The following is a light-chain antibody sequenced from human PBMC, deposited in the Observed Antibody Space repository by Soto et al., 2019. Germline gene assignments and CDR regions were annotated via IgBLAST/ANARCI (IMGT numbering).Light chain of an antibody. CDR1: ITDIGAYNY. CDR3: SSYTSSITPNV. Sequence: QSALTQPASVSGSPGQSITISFTGTITDIGAYNYVSWYQQHPGKAPKLLIYGVSSRPSGVSNRFSGSKSGNAAYLTISGLQADDEAEYYCSSYTSSITPNVFGTGTKLTVL. J-gene: IGLJ1*01. CDR2: GVS. V-gene: IGLV2-14*01.